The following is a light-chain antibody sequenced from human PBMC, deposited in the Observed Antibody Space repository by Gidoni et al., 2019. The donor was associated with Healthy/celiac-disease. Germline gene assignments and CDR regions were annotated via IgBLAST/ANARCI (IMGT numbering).Light chain of an antibody. V-gene: IGKV1-39*01. CDR2: AAS. CDR1: QSISSY. Sequence: DIQMTQSPSSLSASVGDRVTITCRASQSISSYLNWYQQKPGEAPKLLIYAASSLQSGVPLRFSGSGSGTDFTLTISSLQPEDFATYYCQQSYSTPQTFGQGTKVEIK. CDR3: QQSYSTPQT. J-gene: IGKJ1*01.